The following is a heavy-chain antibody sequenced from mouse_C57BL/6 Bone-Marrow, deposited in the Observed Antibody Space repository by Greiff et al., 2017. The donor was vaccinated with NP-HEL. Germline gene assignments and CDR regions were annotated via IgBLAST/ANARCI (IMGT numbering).Heavy chain of an antibody. V-gene: IGHV1-78*01. J-gene: IGHJ2*01. Sequence: VQRVESDAELVKPGASVKISCKVSGYTFTDHTIHWMKQRPEQGLEWIGYIYPRDGSTKYNEKFKGKATLTADKSSSTAYMQLNSLTSEDSAVYFCAREGVFYYYGSSLDYWGQGTTLTVSS. D-gene: IGHD1-1*01. CDR2: IYPRDGST. CDR3: AREGVFYYYGSSLDY. CDR1: GYTFTDHT.